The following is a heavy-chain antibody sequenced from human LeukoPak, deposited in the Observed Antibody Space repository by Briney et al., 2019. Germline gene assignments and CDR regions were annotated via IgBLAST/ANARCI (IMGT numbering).Heavy chain of an antibody. D-gene: IGHD5-12*01. V-gene: IGHV4-39*01. CDR2: IYMNGHT. CDR1: GGSVSHTAYY. CDR3: ARLSGYNLSRNAFNF. Sequence: SETLSLTCTVSGGSVSHTAYYWGWIRQPPGKGLEWIGNIYMNGHTYYNPSLALRSRVTLSLDTSTNEFSLKVSSVTAADTAVYYCARLSGYNLSRNAFNFWGQGTMLTVSS. J-gene: IGHJ3*01.